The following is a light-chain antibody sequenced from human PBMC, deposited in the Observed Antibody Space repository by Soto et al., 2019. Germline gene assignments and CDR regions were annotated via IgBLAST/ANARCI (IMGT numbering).Light chain of an antibody. CDR1: QSISSW. Sequence: DIQMTQSPSTLSASVGDRVTITCRASQSISSWLGWYQQTPGKAPKLLIYDASTLESGVPSRFSGSGSGTEITLTSSILHPDFFTSYYHQRYSTYSLTFGPGTKVDIK. CDR3: QRYSTYSLT. V-gene: IGKV1-5*01. J-gene: IGKJ1*01. CDR2: DAS.